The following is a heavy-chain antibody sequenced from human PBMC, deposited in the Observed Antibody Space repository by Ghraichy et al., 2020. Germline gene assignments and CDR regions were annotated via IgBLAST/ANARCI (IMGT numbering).Heavy chain of an antibody. CDR1: GFTVSSNY. CDR2: IHSDGRT. Sequence: LNISCAASGFTVSSNYMSWVRQAPGKGLEWVSVIHSDGRTEYADSVKGRFNLSRDKSKNMVYLQINNLRVEDTAVYYCARGLRFYDSSDVDNWSQGTLVTVSS. D-gene: IGHD3-22*01. CDR3: ARGLRFYDSSDVDN. J-gene: IGHJ4*02. V-gene: IGHV3-53*01.